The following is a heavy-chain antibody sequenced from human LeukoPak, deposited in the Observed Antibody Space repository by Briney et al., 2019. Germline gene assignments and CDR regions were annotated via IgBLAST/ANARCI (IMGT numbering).Heavy chain of an antibody. Sequence: TGGSLRLSCAASGFTVSSNYMSWVRQAPGKGLEWVSVIYSGGSTYYADSVKGRFTISRDNSKNTLYLQMNSLRAEDTAVYYCASGVEMATMAAFDIWGQGTMVTVSS. V-gene: IGHV3-66*01. D-gene: IGHD5-24*01. CDR1: GFTVSSNY. CDR2: IYSGGST. J-gene: IGHJ3*02. CDR3: ASGVEMATMAAFDI.